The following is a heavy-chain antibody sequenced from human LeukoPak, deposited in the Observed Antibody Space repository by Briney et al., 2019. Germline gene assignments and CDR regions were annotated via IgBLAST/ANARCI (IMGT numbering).Heavy chain of an antibody. CDR3: ARDISASGIFFDS. CDR2: INQGGSAQ. CDR1: GFTLSTFW. D-gene: IGHD6-13*01. Sequence: GGSLRLSCAASGFTLSTFWMGWVLQVPGKGLEWVANINQGGSAQYYVDSVKGRFTISRDNAENALYLQMNSLRAEDTAVYFCARDISASGIFFDSWGQGTLVTVSS. J-gene: IGHJ4*02. V-gene: IGHV3-7*01.